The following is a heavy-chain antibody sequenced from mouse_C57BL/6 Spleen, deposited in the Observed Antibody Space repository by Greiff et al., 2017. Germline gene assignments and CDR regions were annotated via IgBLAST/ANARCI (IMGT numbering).Heavy chain of an antibody. CDR1: GYTFTSYW. D-gene: IGHD1-1*01. V-gene: IGHV1-69*01. CDR3: ARRGELLRGYFDV. CDR2: IDPSDSYT. J-gene: IGHJ1*03. Sequence: VQLQQPGAELVMPGASVKLSCKASGYTFTSYWMHWVKQRPGQGLEWIGEIDPSDSYTNYNQKFKGKSTLTVGKSSSTAYMQLSSLTSEDSAVYYCARRGELLRGYFDVWGTGTTVTVSS.